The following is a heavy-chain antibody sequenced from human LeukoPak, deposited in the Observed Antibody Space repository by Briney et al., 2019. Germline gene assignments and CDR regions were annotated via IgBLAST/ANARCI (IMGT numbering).Heavy chain of an antibody. J-gene: IGHJ3*02. CDR1: GFTFSSYA. D-gene: IGHD6-19*01. V-gene: IGHV3-30-3*01. CDR2: ISYDGSNK. CDR3: ASEFRSGHMGLDAFDI. Sequence: GRSLRLSCAASGFTFSSYAVHWVRQAPGKGLEWVALISYDGSNKYHADSVKGRFTISRDNSDNTLYLQMNSLRPEDPAVYYCASEFRSGHMGLDAFDIWGQGTMVTVSS.